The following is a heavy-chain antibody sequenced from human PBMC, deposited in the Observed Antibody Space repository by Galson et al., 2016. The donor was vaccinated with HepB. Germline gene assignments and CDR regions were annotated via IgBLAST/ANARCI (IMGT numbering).Heavy chain of an antibody. CDR1: GFTFSYYA. V-gene: IGHV3-30*04. CDR3: ATEGPQFPRGSNDY. Sequence: SLRLSCAASGFTFSYYAIHWVRQAPGKGLEWVAVISYDGSNKYYAGSVKGRFTISRDNSKNMLSLHMNSLRVEDSAVYYCATEGPQFPRGSNDYWGQGTLVTVSS. CDR2: ISYDGSNK. D-gene: IGHD1-26*01. J-gene: IGHJ4*02.